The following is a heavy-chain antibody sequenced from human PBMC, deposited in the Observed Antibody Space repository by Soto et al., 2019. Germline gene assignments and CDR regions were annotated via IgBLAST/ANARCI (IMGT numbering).Heavy chain of an antibody. D-gene: IGHD1-26*01. CDR3: AKVLLNQVGYFDY. CDR1: GFTFSNFA. Sequence: GGSLRLSCAASGFTFSNFAMTWVLQAPGKGLEWVSGMSGSDGDTYYADSVKGRFTISRDNSKNTLYLEMNSLRAEDTAVYYCAKVLLNQVGYFDYWGQGTLVTVSS. CDR2: MSGSDGDT. V-gene: IGHV3-23*01. J-gene: IGHJ4*02.